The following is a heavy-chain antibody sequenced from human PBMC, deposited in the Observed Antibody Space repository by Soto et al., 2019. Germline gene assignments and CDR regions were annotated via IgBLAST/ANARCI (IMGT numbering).Heavy chain of an antibody. Sequence: PSETLSLTCAVSGGSISGSYYYWGWLRQSPGRGPEWIGRFFYSGFTSYDPSLESRVSVSVEWSKNQFSLKVCAVTAADTAVYYCASSQKGYNWNYFDHWGQGALVTVSS. CDR3: ASSQKGYNWNYFDH. D-gene: IGHD1-20*01. J-gene: IGHJ4*02. CDR1: GGSISGSYYY. CDR2: FFYSGFT. V-gene: IGHV4-39*01.